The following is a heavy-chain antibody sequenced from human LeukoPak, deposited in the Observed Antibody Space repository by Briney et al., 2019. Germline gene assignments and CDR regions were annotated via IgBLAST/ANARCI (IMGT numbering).Heavy chain of an antibody. J-gene: IGHJ4*02. CDR1: GYTFTAYY. CDR2: INPKTGGT. Sequence: GASVKVSCKASGYTFTAYYMHWVRQAPGQGLEWMGRINPKTGGTNYAQKFQGRVTMTRDKSINTAYMELSRLRSDDTAVYCCATRHLTNVDYWGQGTLVTVSS. CDR3: ATRHLTNVDY. V-gene: IGHV1-2*06.